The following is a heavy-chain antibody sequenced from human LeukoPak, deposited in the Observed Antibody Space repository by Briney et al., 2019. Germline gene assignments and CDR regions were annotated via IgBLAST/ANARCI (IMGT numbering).Heavy chain of an antibody. CDR1: GFTFSSYW. Sequence: GGSLRLSCAASGFTFSSYWMSWFRQAPGKGLDWVANIKQDGSEKYYVDSVKGRFTISSDNAKNSLYLQINSLRAVYTAGYYCARAEHDYGDHFDYWGQGTLVTVSS. V-gene: IGHV3-7*01. CDR3: ARAEHDYGDHFDY. J-gene: IGHJ4*02. CDR2: IKQDGSEK. D-gene: IGHD4-17*01.